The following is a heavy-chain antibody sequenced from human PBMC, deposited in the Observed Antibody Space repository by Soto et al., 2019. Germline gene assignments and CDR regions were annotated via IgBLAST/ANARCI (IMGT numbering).Heavy chain of an antibody. CDR1: GGSMRNYF. J-gene: IGHJ4*02. CDR2: IHYSGTT. V-gene: IGHV4-59*01. D-gene: IGHD6-13*01. Sequence: SETLSLTCTVSGGSMRNYFWTWIRQPPGKGLEWIGYIHYSGTTSFFPSYNPSLRSRVTISEDTSKNQFSLKLLSVTTADTAVYFCAAGEASSRNLAPYYLDFWGQGTLVTVPQ. CDR3: AAGEASSRNLAPYYLDF.